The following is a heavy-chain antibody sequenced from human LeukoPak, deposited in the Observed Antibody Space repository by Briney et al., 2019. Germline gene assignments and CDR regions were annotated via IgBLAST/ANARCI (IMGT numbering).Heavy chain of an antibody. CDR2: INHSGST. J-gene: IGHJ4*02. Sequence: PGGSLRLSCAASGFIFSSHWMTWVRQVPGKGLEWIGEINHSGSTNYNPSLKSRVTISVDTSKNQFSLKLSSVTAADTAVYYCARLSSTSFPFDYWGQGTLVTVSS. CDR1: GFIFSSHW. D-gene: IGHD2-2*01. CDR3: ARLSSTSFPFDY. V-gene: IGHV4-34*01.